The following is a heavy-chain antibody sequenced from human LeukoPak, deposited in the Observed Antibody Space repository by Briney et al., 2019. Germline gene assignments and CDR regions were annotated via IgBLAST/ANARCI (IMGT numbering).Heavy chain of an antibody. V-gene: IGHV3-74*01. CDR2: INSDGSST. CDR3: AKLANLDSSQDF. Sequence: SGGSLRLSCAASGFTFSSYWMHWVRQAPGKGLVWVSRINSDGSSTSYADSVKGRFTISRDNAKNTLYLQMNSLRAEDTALYYCAKLANLDSSQDFWGQGTLVTVSS. D-gene: IGHD3-22*01. CDR1: GFTFSSYW. J-gene: IGHJ4*02.